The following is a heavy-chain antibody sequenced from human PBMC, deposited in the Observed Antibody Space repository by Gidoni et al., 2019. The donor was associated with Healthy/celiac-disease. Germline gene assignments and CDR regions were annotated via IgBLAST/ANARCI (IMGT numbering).Heavy chain of an antibody. J-gene: IGHJ3*02. CDR1: GFPFSSYG. V-gene: IGHV3-33*01. D-gene: IGHD4-17*01. CDR3: ARDGDYGGNSVAFDI. Sequence: QVQLVESGGGVVQPGRSLRLSCAASGFPFSSYGMHWVRQAPGKGLEWVAVIWYDGSNKYYADSVKGRFTISRDNSKNTLYLQMNSLRAEDTAVYYCARDGDYGGNSVAFDIWGQGTMVTVSS. CDR2: IWYDGSNK.